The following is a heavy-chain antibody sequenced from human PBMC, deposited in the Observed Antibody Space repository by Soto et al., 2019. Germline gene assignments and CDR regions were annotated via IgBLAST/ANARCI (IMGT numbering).Heavy chain of an antibody. D-gene: IGHD5-12*01. J-gene: IGHJ4*02. Sequence: QVQLVQSGAEVKKPGASVKVSCKATGYTFTSYGISWVRQAPGQGIEWMGWISAYNGNTNYAQKLQGRVTMTTDTSTSTAYMELRSLRSDDTAVYYCARDFQVRDSYNYAAYWGQGTLVTVSS. V-gene: IGHV1-18*01. CDR2: ISAYNGNT. CDR1: GYTFTSYG. CDR3: ARDFQVRDSYNYAAY.